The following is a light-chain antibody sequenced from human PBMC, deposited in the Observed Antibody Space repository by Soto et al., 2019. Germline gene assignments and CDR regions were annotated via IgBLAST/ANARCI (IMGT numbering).Light chain of an antibody. CDR3: QQYRSYSWT. V-gene: IGKV1-5*03. Sequence: DVQLTQSPSTLSASVGDRVTITCRASQSVSSWLAWYQAKPGKAPNLLIYKASTLESGVPPRFSGSGSGTEFTLTISSLQPDDFATYYCQQYRSYSWTFGQGTKVEI. CDR2: KAS. J-gene: IGKJ1*01. CDR1: QSVSSW.